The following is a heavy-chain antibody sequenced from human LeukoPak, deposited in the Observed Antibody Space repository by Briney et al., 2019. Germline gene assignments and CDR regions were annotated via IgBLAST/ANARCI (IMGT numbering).Heavy chain of an antibody. J-gene: IGHJ3*02. V-gene: IGHV3-9*01. CDR3: AKDLPHYYDSSGYIWGAFDI. D-gene: IGHD3-22*01. Sequence: GGSLRLSCAASGFTFDDYAMHWVRQAPGKGLEWVSGISWNSGSIGYADSVKGRFTISRDNAKNSLYLQMNSLRAEDTALYYCAKDLPHYYDSSGYIWGAFDIWGQGTMVTVSS. CDR2: ISWNSGSI. CDR1: GFTFDDYA.